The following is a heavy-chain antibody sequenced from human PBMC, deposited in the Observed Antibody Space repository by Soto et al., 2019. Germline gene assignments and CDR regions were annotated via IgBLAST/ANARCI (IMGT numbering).Heavy chain of an antibody. J-gene: IGHJ3*02. CDR3: AFSGYEGPDAFDI. D-gene: IGHD5-12*01. CDR2: INHSGST. V-gene: IGHV4-34*01. Sequence: QVQLQQWGAGLLKPSETLSLTCAVYGGSFSGYYWSWIRQPPGKGLEWIGEINHSGSTNYNPSLKSRVTISVDTSKNQFSLKLSSVTAADTAVYYCAFSGYEGPDAFDIWGQGTMVTVSS. CDR1: GGSFSGYY.